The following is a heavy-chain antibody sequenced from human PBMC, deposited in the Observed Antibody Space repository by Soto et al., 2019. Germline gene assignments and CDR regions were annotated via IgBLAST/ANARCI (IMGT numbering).Heavy chain of an antibody. Sequence: GGSLRLSCAASGFTFSSYWMHWVRQAPGKGLVWVSRINSDGSSTSYADSVKGRFTISRDNAKNTLYLQMNSLRAEDTAVYYCARAALSKRGFRPFYYYMDVLGKGTTVTVSS. CDR2: INSDGSST. J-gene: IGHJ6*03. D-gene: IGHD2-21*01. CDR3: ARAALSKRGFRPFYYYMDV. V-gene: IGHV3-74*01. CDR1: GFTFSSYW.